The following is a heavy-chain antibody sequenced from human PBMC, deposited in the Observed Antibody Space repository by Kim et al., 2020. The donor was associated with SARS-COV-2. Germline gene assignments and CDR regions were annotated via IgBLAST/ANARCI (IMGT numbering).Heavy chain of an antibody. CDR1: GFTFSSYS. CDR3: ARDHWNDVGYYYYGMDV. Sequence: GGSLRLSCAASGFTFSSYSMNWVRQAPGKGLEWVSSISSSSSYIYYADSVKGRFTISRDNAKNSLYLQMNSLRAEDTAVYYCARDHWNDVGYYYYGMDVWGQGTTVTVSS. CDR2: ISSSSSYI. D-gene: IGHD1-1*01. J-gene: IGHJ6*02. V-gene: IGHV3-21*01.